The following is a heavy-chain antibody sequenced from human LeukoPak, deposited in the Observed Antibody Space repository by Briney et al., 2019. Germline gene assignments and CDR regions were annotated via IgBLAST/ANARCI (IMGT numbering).Heavy chain of an antibody. J-gene: IGHJ4*02. V-gene: IGHV3-15*01. CDR1: GFSFNNAW. Sequence: GGSLRLSCAVSGFSFNNAWMNWVRQAPGKGLEWVGRIKRKIDGEITDYAAPVKGRFTISRDDSKSTLYLQMNSLKSEDTAVYYCTTLSFVWFGDDYWGQGTLVTVSS. CDR2: IKRKIDGEIT. D-gene: IGHD3-10*01. CDR3: TTLSFVWFGDDY.